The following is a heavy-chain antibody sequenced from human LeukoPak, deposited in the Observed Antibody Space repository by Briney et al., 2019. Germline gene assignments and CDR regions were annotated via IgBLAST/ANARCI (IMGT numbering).Heavy chain of an antibody. V-gene: IGHV4-61*01. D-gene: IGHD1-14*01. Sequence: SETLSLTCTVSGGSVSSGIHYWSWIRQPPGKGLEWIGYIYYSGSTNYNPPLKSRITISVDTSKNQFSLRLSSVTAADTAVYYCARATTSSVTAYYYGMDVWGQGTTVTVSS. CDR1: GGSVSSGIHY. J-gene: IGHJ6*02. CDR3: ARATTSSVTAYYYGMDV. CDR2: IYYSGST.